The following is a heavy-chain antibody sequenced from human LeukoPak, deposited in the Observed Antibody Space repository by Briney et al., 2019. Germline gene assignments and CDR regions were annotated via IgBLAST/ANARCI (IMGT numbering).Heavy chain of an antibody. Sequence: ASVKVSCKSSGYTFTTYYMHWGRQAPGQGLEWMGVINPRGDSTTYAQKFQGRLTMTTDSSKSTIYMEMSSVRSDDKGVYYCGREMLSYGDRIDYWGQGKLVTVSS. D-gene: IGHD4-17*01. J-gene: IGHJ4*02. V-gene: IGHV1-46*01. CDR2: INPRGDST. CDR1: GYTFTTYY. CDR3: GREMLSYGDRIDY.